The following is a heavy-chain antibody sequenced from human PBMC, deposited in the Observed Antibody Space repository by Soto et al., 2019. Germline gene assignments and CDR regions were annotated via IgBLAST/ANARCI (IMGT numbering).Heavy chain of an antibody. Sequence: QVQLVESGGGVVQPGRSLRLSCGASGFTFSSFTMHWVRQAPGKGLEWVAVISYDGDNEYYADSVKGRFTISRDNSKNTLYLQMNGLRAEDTAVYYCARGIHYYFDYWGQGTLVTVS. CDR2: ISYDGDNE. V-gene: IGHV3-30-3*01. J-gene: IGHJ4*02. CDR1: GFTFSSFT. CDR3: ARGIHYYFDY.